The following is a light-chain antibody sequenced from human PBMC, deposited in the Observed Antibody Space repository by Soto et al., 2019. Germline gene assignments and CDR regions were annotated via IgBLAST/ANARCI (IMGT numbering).Light chain of an antibody. Sequence: EIVLTQSPHTLSLSPGERASLSCRTSQTISSSYFAWYQQKPGQSPRLLVYAASIRAPGIPDRFSGSGSGADFTLTISRLEPADFAVYYCQHDDGSLTFGGGTRVEIK. V-gene: IGKV3-20*01. CDR1: QTISSSY. CDR3: QHDDGSLT. J-gene: IGKJ4*01. CDR2: AAS.